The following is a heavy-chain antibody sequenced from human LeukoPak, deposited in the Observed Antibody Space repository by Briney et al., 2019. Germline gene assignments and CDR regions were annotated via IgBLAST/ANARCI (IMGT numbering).Heavy chain of an antibody. V-gene: IGHV4-30-4*01. CDR3: ARDGGPSGDLRY. D-gene: IGHD3-10*01. Sequence: SETLSLTCTVSGGSISSGDYYWSWIRQPPGKGLEWIGYIYYSGSTYYNPSLKSRVTISVDTSKNQFSLKLSSVTAADTAVYYCARDGGPSGDLRYWGQGTLVTVSP. CDR2: IYYSGST. CDR1: GGSISSGDYY. J-gene: IGHJ4*02.